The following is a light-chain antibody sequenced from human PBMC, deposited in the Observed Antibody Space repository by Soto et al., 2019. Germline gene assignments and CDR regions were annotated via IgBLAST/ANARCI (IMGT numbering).Light chain of an antibody. J-gene: IGLJ2*01. V-gene: IGLV2-8*01. CDR3: SSYAGSNNVV. CDR1: SSDVGAYNY. Sequence: QYALTQPPSASGSPGQSVTISCTGTSSDVGAYNYVSWYQQHPGKAPKLMIYEVTKRPSGVPDRFSGSKSGNTASLTVSGLQAEDEADYYCSSYAGSNNVVFGGGTKVTVL. CDR2: EVT.